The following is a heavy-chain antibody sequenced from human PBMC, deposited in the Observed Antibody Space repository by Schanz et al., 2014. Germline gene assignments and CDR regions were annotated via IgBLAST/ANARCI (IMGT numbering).Heavy chain of an antibody. Sequence: QVQLVQSGAEVKKPGSSVKVSCKASGGTFSSYAFSWVRQAPGQGLEWMGKIIPILGMENYAQKFQGRVTITADISTSTAYMDLSSLRSDDTAVYYCARERRLTLNFGELTAGVDPWGQGTLVIVSS. CDR1: GGTFSSYA. J-gene: IGHJ5*02. V-gene: IGHV1-69*09. CDR3: ARERRLTLNFGELTAGVDP. D-gene: IGHD3-10*01. CDR2: IIPILGME.